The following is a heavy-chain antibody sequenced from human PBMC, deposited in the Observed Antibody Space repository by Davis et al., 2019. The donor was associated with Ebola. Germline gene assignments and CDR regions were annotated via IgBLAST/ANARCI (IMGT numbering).Heavy chain of an antibody. D-gene: IGHD3-22*01. J-gene: IGHJ4*02. V-gene: IGHV4-31*03. CDR2: IYYSGST. CDR1: GGSISSGGYY. CDR3: ARGFADYYDSSGAIGNFDY. Sequence: LRLSCTVSGGSISSGGYYWSWIRQHPGKGLEWIGYIYYSGSTYYNPSLKSRVTISVDTSKNQFSLKLSSVTAADTAVYYCARGFADYYDSSGAIGNFDYLGQGTLVTVSS.